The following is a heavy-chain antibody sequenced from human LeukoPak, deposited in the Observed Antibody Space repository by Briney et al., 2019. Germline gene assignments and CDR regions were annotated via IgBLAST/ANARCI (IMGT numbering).Heavy chain of an antibody. CDR1: GFTFSSYW. V-gene: IGHV3-7*01. Sequence: GGSQRLSCAASGFTFSSYWMSWVRQAPGKGLEWVANIKQDGSEKYYVHSVKGRFTISRDNAKNSLYLQMNSLRAEDTAVYYCARDDYDFWSGYVAYYYYYMDVWGKGTTVAVSS. CDR2: IKQDGSEK. D-gene: IGHD3-3*01. J-gene: IGHJ6*03. CDR3: ARDDYDFWSGYVAYYYYYMDV.